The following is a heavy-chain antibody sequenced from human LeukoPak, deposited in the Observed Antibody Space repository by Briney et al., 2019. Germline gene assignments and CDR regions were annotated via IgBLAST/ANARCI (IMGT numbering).Heavy chain of an antibody. CDR3: ARDVGSVGATRVYYYGMDV. CDR1: GFTFSSYW. V-gene: IGHV3-74*01. D-gene: IGHD1-26*01. J-gene: IGHJ6*02. Sequence: PGGSLRLSCAASGFTFSSYWMHWVRQAPGKGLVWVSRINSDGSSTSYADSVKGRFTISRDNAKNTLYLQMNSLRAEDTAVYYCARDVGSVGATRVYYYGMDVWGQGTTVTVSS. CDR2: INSDGSST.